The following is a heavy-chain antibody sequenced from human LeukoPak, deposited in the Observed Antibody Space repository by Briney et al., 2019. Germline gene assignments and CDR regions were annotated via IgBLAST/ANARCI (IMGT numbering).Heavy chain of an antibody. CDR1: GFTFSSYE. CDR2: ISSSGSTI. CDR3: ARIMTQQMVFDY. D-gene: IGHD6-13*01. V-gene: IGHV3-48*03. J-gene: IGHJ4*02. Sequence: GGSLRLSCAASGFTFSSYEMNWVRQAPGKGLEWVSYISSSGSTIYYADSVKGRFTISGDNAKNSLYLQMNSLRAEDTAVYYCARIMTQQMVFDYWGQGTLVTVSS.